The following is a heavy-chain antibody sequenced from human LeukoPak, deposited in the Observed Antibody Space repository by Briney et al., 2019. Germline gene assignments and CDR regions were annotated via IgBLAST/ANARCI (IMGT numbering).Heavy chain of an antibody. CDR3: ARQGPQIVVVPAAIFSRSVMDV. V-gene: IGHV4-4*07. CDR2: IYTSGST. CDR1: GGSISSYY. Sequence: SETLSLTCTVSGGSISSYYWSWIRQPAGKGLEWIGRIYTSGSTNYTPSLKSRVTMSVDTSKNQFSLKLSSVTAADTAVYYCARQGPQIVVVPAAIFSRSVMDVWGKGTTVTVSS. J-gene: IGHJ6*03. D-gene: IGHD2-2*01.